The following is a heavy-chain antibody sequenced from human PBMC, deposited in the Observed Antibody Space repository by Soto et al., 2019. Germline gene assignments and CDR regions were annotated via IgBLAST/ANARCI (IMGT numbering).Heavy chain of an antibody. CDR3: ARDCSGCFDY. CDR2: ILYDGSNK. V-gene: IGHV3-33*01. Sequence: QVQLVESGGGVVQPGRSLRLSCAASGFTFSSYGMHWVRLAPGKGLEWVAVILYDGSNKYYAESVKGRFTISRDNSQNTLTLQINSLRAEDPAVYYCARDCSGCFDYRGQGTLVTVSS. CDR1: GFTFSSYG. D-gene: IGHD6-19*01. J-gene: IGHJ4*02.